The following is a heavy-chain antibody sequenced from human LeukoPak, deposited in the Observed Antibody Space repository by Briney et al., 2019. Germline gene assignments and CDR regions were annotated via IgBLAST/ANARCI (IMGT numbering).Heavy chain of an antibody. CDR3: ARGSTNVDTAMVDY. CDR1: GYTFTGYY. D-gene: IGHD5-18*01. Sequence: ASVTVSCKASGYTFTGYYMHWVRQAPGQGLEWMGWINPNSGGTNYAQKFQGWVTMTRDTSISTAYMELSRLRSDDTAVYYCARGSTNVDTAMVDYWGQGTLVTVSS. CDR2: INPNSGGT. J-gene: IGHJ4*02. V-gene: IGHV1-2*04.